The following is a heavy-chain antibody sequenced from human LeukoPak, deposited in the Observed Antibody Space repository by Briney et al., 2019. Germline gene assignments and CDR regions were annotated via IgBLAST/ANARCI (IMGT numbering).Heavy chain of an antibody. CDR3: ARDTPLLRYFGGYYGMDV. CDR2: IYYNGIT. CDR1: GDSISSGTFY. V-gene: IGHV4-39*02. D-gene: IGHD3-9*01. J-gene: IGHJ6*02. Sequence: SETPSLTCTVSGDSISSGTFYWGWIRQSPGKGLEWIGSIYYNGITYYNPSLKSRVTMSVDTSRTQFSLKLSSVTAADTAVYYCARDTPLLRYFGGYYGMDVWGQGTTVTVSS.